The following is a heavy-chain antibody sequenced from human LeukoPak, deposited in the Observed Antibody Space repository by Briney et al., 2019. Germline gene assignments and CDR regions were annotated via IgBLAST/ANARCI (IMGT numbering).Heavy chain of an antibody. CDR1: GFTFSRHW. CDR3: ARGPDFGARLDYFDY. D-gene: IGHD4-17*01. Sequence: GGSLRLSCAASGFTFSRHWLGWVRQAPGKGLEWVANIKQDASQYYVDSVRGRFIISRDNAKNSLSLQMNSLRLEDTAVYYCARGPDFGARLDYFDYWGQGTLVTVSS. CDR2: IKQDASQ. V-gene: IGHV3-7*01. J-gene: IGHJ4*02.